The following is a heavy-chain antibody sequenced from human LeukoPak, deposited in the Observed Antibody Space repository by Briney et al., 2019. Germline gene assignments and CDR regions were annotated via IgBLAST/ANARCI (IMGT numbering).Heavy chain of an antibody. D-gene: IGHD7-27*01. CDR1: GFTLSSYA. V-gene: IGHV3-23*01. CDR2: ISGSGGST. Sequence: GGSLRLSCAASGFTLSSYAMSWVRQAPGKGLEWVSAISGSGGSTYYADSVKGRFTVSRDNSKNTLFLQMNSLRAEDTAVYYCAKDGGLWVSAHWGDSWGRGTLVTVSS. J-gene: IGHJ4*02. CDR3: AKDGGLWVSAHWGDS.